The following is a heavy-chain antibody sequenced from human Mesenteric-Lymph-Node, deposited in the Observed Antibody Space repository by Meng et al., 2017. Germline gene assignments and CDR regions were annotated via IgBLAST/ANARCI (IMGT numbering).Heavy chain of an antibody. Sequence: VQLQESGPGLVKPSETLSLTCAVSGGSISSINWWTWVRQPPGKGLEWIGEIYHSGRTNYNPSVKSRVSMSVDKSQNHFSLRLSSVTAADTAVYYCTTLYGDSISWGQGTLVTVSS. CDR3: TTLYGDSIS. D-gene: IGHD4-17*01. CDR1: GGSISSINW. V-gene: IGHV4-4*02. J-gene: IGHJ4*02. CDR2: IYHSGRT.